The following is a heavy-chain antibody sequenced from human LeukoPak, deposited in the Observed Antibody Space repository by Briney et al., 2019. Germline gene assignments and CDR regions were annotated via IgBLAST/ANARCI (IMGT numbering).Heavy chain of an antibody. Sequence: PSETLSLTCTVSGGSISSSYWSWIRQPPGKGLEWIGFIYYTGSTNYNPSLQSRVTISVDTSKNQFSLKLSSVTAADTAVYYCARQYAGFWTYDYWGQGTLVTVSS. CDR2: IYYTGST. D-gene: IGHD3/OR15-3a*01. CDR3: ARQYAGFWTYDY. J-gene: IGHJ4*02. CDR1: GGSISSSY. V-gene: IGHV4-59*08.